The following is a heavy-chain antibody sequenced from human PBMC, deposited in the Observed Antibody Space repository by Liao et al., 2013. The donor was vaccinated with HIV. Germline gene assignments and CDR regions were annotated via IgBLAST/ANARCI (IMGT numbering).Heavy chain of an antibody. CDR1: GGSFSGYY. V-gene: IGHV4-34*01. J-gene: IGHJ3*02. CDR2: INHSGST. Sequence: QVQLQQWGAGLLKPSETLSLTCAVYGGSFSGYYWSWIRQPPGKGLEWIGEINHSGSTNYNPSLKSRVTISVDTSKNQFSLKVSSVTAADTAVYYCARGAGYSYGRRMDIWGQGTMVTVSS. D-gene: IGHD5-18*01. CDR3: ARGAGYSYGRRMDI.